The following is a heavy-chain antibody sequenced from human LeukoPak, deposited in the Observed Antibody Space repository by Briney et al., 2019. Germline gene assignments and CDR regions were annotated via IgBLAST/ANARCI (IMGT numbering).Heavy chain of an antibody. Sequence: PGGSLRLSCAASGFTFSSYAMSWVRQAPGKGLEWVSAISGSGDSTFYADSVKGRFTISRDNSKNTLYLQMNSLRAEDTAVYYCARDGCSSTSCSFMDVWGKGTTVTVSS. D-gene: IGHD2-2*01. CDR1: GFTFSSYA. CDR3: ARDGCSSTSCSFMDV. V-gene: IGHV3-23*01. J-gene: IGHJ6*03. CDR2: ISGSGDST.